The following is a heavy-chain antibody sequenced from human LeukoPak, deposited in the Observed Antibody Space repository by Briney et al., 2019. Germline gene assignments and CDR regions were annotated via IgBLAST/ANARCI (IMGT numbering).Heavy chain of an antibody. CDR3: ARGGGVTYYDSTGYLWYFDY. D-gene: IGHD3-22*01. CDR2: IYYSGST. J-gene: IGHJ4*02. V-gene: IGHV4-59*01. CDR1: GGSISSYY. Sequence: SETLSLTCTVSGGSISSYYWSWIRQPPGKGLEWIGYIYYSGSTKFNPSLKSRVTTSVDTSKNQFSLKLSSVTAADTAVYYCARGGGVTYYDSTGYLWYFDYWGQGTLVTVSS.